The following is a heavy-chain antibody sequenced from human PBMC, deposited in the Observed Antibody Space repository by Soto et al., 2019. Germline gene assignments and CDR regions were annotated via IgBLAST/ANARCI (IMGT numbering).Heavy chain of an antibody. Sequence: QVQLVQSGAEVKKPGSSVKVSCKASGGTFSSYAISWVRQAPGQGLEWMGGIIPIFGTANYAQKFQGRVTITADESKSTAYMELSSLRSEDTAVYYCARGGSSTTPTNYYYYGMDVWGQGTTVTVSS. CDR2: IIPIFGTA. V-gene: IGHV1-69*01. J-gene: IGHJ6*02. CDR3: ARGGSSTTPTNYYYYGMDV. CDR1: GGTFSSYA. D-gene: IGHD2-2*01.